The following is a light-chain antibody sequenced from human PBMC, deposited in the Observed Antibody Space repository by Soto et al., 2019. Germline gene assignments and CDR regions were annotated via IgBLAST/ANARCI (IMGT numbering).Light chain of an antibody. J-gene: IGKJ2*01. Sequence: EIVLTQSPATLSLSPGERATLSCRASQSVSSYLAWYQQKPGQAPRLLIYDASNRATGIPARFSGRGSGTDFTLTISSLAPEDFAVYYCQQRSNWPPLYTFGQGTKLEIK. CDR1: QSVSSY. CDR2: DAS. V-gene: IGKV3-11*01. CDR3: QQRSNWPPLYT.